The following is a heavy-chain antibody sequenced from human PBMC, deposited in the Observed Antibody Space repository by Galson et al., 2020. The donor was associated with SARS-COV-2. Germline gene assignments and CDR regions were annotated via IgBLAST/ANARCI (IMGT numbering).Heavy chain of an antibody. CDR2: INWNCGSF. CDR1: VFTFDDYG. Sequence: GESLKISCASSVFTFDDYGMSWVRQSPANGLVSVSGINWNCGSFGYSDSVTGRFTISRDNAKNSLYLQMNSLRAEDTALYHCARLYCGGDCYSILVDGAFDIWGQGTMVTVSS. J-gene: IGHJ3*02. D-gene: IGHD2-21*01. CDR3: ARLYCGGDCYSILVDGAFDI. V-gene: IGHV3-20*01.